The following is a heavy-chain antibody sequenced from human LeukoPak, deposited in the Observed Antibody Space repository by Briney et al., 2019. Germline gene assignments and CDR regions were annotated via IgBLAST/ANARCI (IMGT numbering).Heavy chain of an antibody. CDR2: IRYDGGNK. V-gene: IGHV3-30*02. CDR3: AKEIWPTVTISGRTYFDY. Sequence: GGSLRLSCAASAFTFRNYGMHWVRQAPGKGLEWVAFIRYDGGNKNYADSVKGGFTISRDNPKNTLYMQMNSLRADDTAVYYCAKEIWPTVTISGRTYFDYWGQGTLVTVSS. J-gene: IGHJ4*02. D-gene: IGHD4-17*01. CDR1: AFTFRNYG.